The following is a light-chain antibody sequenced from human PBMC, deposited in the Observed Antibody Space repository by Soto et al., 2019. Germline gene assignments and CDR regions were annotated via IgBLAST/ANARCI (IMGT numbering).Light chain of an antibody. J-gene: IGLJ1*01. Sequence: QSVLTQPPSVSPAPGQRVTISSSGSASNIGNNSVSWYQQLPGAAPKLLIYDDNNRPSGIPDRFSGSKSGTSATLGITGLQTGDEADYYCGTWNTSLPACVFGPGTKLTVL. V-gene: IGLV1-51*01. CDR2: DDN. CDR3: GTWNTSLPACV. CDR1: ASNIGNNS.